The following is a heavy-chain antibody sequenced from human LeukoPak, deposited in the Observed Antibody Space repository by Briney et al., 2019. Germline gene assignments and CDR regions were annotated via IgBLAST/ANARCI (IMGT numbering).Heavy chain of an antibody. CDR1: GDSISSYY. V-gene: IGHV4-59*01. D-gene: IGHD6-13*01. Sequence: TSETLSLTCTVSGDSISSYYWSWIRQPPGKGLEWIGYIYYSGSTNYNPSLKSRVTISVDTSKNQFSLKLSSVTAADTAVYYCARGQLSRRAAAVPSLDYWGQGTLVTVSS. CDR2: IYYSGST. J-gene: IGHJ4*02. CDR3: ARGQLSRRAAAVPSLDY.